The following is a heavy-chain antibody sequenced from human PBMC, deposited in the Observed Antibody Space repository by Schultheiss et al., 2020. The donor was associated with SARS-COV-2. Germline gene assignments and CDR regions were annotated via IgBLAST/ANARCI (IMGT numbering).Heavy chain of an antibody. CDR3: AREGARRFPFYYYGMDV. D-gene: IGHD1-26*01. CDR2: ISGSGGST. V-gene: IGHV3-23*01. J-gene: IGHJ6*02. Sequence: GESLKISCAASGFTFSSYAMSWVRQAPGKGLEWVSAISGSGGSTYYADSVKGRFTISRDNSKNTLYLQMNSLRAEDTAVYYCAREGARRFPFYYYGMDVWGQGTTVTVSS. CDR1: GFTFSSYA.